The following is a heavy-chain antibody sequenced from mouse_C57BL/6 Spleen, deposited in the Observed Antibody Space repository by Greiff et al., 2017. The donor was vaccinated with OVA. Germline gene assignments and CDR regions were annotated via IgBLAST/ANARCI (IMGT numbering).Heavy chain of an antibody. CDR2: IDPEDGET. D-gene: IGHD2-1*01. V-gene: IGHV14-2*01. CDR3: ARGLLGNRYAMDY. J-gene: IGHJ4*01. CDR1: GFNIKDYY. Sequence: VQLQQSGAELVKPGASVKLSCTASGFNIKDYYMHWVKQRTEQGLEWIGRIDPEDGETKYAPTFQGKATITADTSSNTAYLQLSSLTSEDTAVYDCARGLLGNRYAMDYWGQGTSVTVSS.